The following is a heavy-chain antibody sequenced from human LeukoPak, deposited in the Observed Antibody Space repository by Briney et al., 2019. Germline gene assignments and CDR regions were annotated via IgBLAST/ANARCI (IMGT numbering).Heavy chain of an antibody. CDR2: IYTTGST. CDR3: ARDSRGSSSLRLFDP. J-gene: IGHJ5*02. V-gene: IGHV4-4*07. Sequence: PSETLSLTCTVSGDSISSYYWSWIRQPAGKGLEWIGRIYTTGSTNYNPSLKSRVTMSVDTSKNQFSLKLSPVTAVDTAVYYCARDSRGSSSLRLFDPWGQGTLVTVSS. CDR1: GDSISSYY. D-gene: IGHD5/OR15-5a*01.